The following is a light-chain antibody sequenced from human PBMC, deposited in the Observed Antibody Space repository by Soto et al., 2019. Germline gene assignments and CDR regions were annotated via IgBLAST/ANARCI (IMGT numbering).Light chain of an antibody. CDR3: QSYDSSLSAWV. J-gene: IGLJ3*02. CDR1: STNIGAGYD. V-gene: IGLV1-40*01. CDR2: GNS. Sequence: QSVLTQPPSVSGAPGQRVTIAYTGSSTNIGAGYDVHWYQQLPGTAPKLLIYGNSHRPSGVPDRFSGSKSGTSASLAITGLQAEYEADYFCQSYDSSLSAWVFGGGTKLTVL.